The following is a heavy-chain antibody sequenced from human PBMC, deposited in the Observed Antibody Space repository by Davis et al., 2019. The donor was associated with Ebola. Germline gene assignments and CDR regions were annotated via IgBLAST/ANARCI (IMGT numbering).Heavy chain of an antibody. Sequence: GESLKISCAASGFSVSSNYMNWVRQAPGKGLEWVSVIYSGGTTYYADSVKGRFTISRDNSKNTLNLQMNSLRAEDTAVYYCAKDLGGGYDHSYYKYYGMDVWGKGTTVTVSS. CDR1: GFSVSSNY. D-gene: IGHD5-12*01. V-gene: IGHV3-53*05. J-gene: IGHJ6*04. CDR2: IYSGGTT. CDR3: AKDLGGGYDHSYYKYYGMDV.